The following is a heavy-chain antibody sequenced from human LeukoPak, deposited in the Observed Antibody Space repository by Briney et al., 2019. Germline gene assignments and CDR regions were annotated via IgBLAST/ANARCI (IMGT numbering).Heavy chain of an antibody. J-gene: IGHJ4*02. CDR2: ISSSGTNI. D-gene: IGHD5-18*01. CDR1: GFSFRNYN. CDR3: VGGYTHFDY. V-gene: IGHV3-21*01. Sequence: GGSLRLSCAVSGFSFRNYNMHWVRQAPGKGLEWVSFISSSGTNIYYADSVKGRFTTSRDNAKNSLYLQMNSLRAEDTALYYCVGGYTHFDYWGQGTLVTVSS.